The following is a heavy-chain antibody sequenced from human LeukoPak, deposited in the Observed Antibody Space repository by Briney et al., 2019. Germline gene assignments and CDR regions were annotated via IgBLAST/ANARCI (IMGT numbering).Heavy chain of an antibody. V-gene: IGHV3-15*01. CDR2: IKSKTDGGTT. CDR1: GFTFSNAW. Sequence: GGSLRLSCAASGFTFSNAWMSWVRQAPGKGLEWVGRIKSKTDGGTTDYAAPVKGRFTISRDDSKNTLYLQMNSLRAEDTAVYYCARDLGDWTLDYWGQGTLVTVSS. D-gene: IGHD3-10*01. CDR3: ARDLGDWTLDY. J-gene: IGHJ4*02.